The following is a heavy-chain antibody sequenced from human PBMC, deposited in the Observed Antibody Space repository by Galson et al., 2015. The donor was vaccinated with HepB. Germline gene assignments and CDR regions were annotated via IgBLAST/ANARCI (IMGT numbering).Heavy chain of an antibody. CDR3: AHSWSTIFGVVTPHRRLVYFDY. J-gene: IGHJ4*02. Sequence: PALVKPTQTLTLTCTFSGFSLSTSGVGVGWIRQPPGKALEWLALIYWDDDKRYSPSLKSRLTITKDTSKNQVVLTMTNMDPVDTATYYCAHSWSTIFGVVTPHRRLVYFDYWGQGTLVTVSS. CDR2: IYWDDDK. V-gene: IGHV2-5*02. CDR1: GFSLSTSGVG. D-gene: IGHD3-3*01.